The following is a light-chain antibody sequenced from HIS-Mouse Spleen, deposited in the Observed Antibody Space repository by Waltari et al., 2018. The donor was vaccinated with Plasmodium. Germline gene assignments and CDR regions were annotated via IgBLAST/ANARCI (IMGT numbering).Light chain of an antibody. J-gene: IGLJ3*02. CDR2: EDS. V-gene: IGLV3-10*01. CDR1: ALPKKY. CDR3: YSTDSSGNQRV. Sequence: SYELTQPPSVSVSPGQTARITCSGDALPKKYAYWYQQKSGQAPVLVIYEDSKRRSGIADGLSGASAGTMATLTISGAQVEDEADYYCYSTDSSGNQRVFGGGTKLTVL.